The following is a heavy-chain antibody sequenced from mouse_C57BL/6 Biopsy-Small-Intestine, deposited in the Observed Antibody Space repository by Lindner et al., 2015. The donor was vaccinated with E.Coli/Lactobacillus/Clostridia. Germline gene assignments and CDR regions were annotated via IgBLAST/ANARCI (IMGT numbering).Heavy chain of an antibody. Sequence: VQLQESGPELVKPGASVKISCKASGYSFTDYNMNWVRQNNGKSLEWIGVINPNYGTTSYNQKFKGKATLTVDQSSSTAYMQLNSLTSEDSAVYYCAKHGSSPFDYWGQGTTLTVSS. D-gene: IGHD1-1*01. J-gene: IGHJ2*01. CDR1: GYSFTDYN. V-gene: IGHV1-39*01. CDR2: INPNYGTT. CDR3: AKHGSSPFDY.